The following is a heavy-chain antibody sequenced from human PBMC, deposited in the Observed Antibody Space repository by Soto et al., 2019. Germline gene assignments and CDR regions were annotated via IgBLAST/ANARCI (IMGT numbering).Heavy chain of an antibody. CDR2: ISYDGSNK. J-gene: IGHJ4*02. CDR3: ANVEIFTRGY. CDR1: GFTFSSYG. V-gene: IGHV3-30*18. Sequence: PGGSLRLSCATSGFTFSSYGMHWVRQAPGKGLEWVAVISYDGSNKYYADSVKGRFTISRDNSKNTLYLQMNSLRAEDTAVYYCANVEIFTRGYWGQGTLVTVSS. D-gene: IGHD3-3*01.